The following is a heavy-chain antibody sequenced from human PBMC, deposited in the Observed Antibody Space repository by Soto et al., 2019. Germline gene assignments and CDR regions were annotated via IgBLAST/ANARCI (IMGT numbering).Heavy chain of an antibody. Sequence: PGGSLRLSCAASGFTVSSNYMSWVRQAPGKGLEWVSVIYSGGSTHYADSVKGRFTISRDNSKNTLYLQMNSLRAEDTAVYYCARDSYRSLTTLQGDYYYYGMDVWGQGTTVTVSS. CDR1: GFTVSSNY. J-gene: IGHJ6*02. CDR3: ARDSYRSLTTLQGDYYYYGMDV. CDR2: IYSGGST. V-gene: IGHV3-53*01. D-gene: IGHD4-17*01.